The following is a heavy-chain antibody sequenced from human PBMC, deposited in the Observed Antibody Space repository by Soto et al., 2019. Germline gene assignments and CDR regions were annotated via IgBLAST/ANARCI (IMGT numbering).Heavy chain of an antibody. CDR2: ISGSGGST. CDR3: AKDQRTTVTTDRRSRWFDP. D-gene: IGHD4-17*01. J-gene: IGHJ5*02. V-gene: IGHV3-23*01. CDR1: GFTFSSYA. Sequence: GGSLRLSCAASGFTFSSYAMSWVRQAPGKGLEWVSAISGSGGSTYYADSVKGRFTISRDNSKNTPYLQMNSLRAEDTAVYYCAKDQRTTVTTDRRSRWFDPWGQGTLVTVSS.